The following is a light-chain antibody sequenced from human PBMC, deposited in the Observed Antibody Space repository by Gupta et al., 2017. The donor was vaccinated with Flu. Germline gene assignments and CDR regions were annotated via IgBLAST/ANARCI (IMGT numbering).Light chain of an antibody. Sequence: DIQLTQSPSFLSASVGDRVTITCRASQGISSYLAWYQQKPGKAPKLLIYAASTLQSGVPSRFSGSGSGTEFTLTISSRQPEDFATYYCQQRNSSPLTFGGGTKVDIK. V-gene: IGKV1-9*01. CDR3: QQRNSSPLT. J-gene: IGKJ4*01. CDR2: AAS. CDR1: QGISSY.